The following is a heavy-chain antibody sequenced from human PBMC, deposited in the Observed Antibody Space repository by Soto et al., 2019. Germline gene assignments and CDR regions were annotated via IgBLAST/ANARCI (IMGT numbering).Heavy chain of an antibody. J-gene: IGHJ3*02. CDR3: ARDYYGGDAFDI. Sequence: HPXGSLLLSCSASGFTVSSNYMSWVRQAPGKGLEWVSVIYSGGSTYYADSVKGRFTISRDNSKNTLYLQMNSLRAEDTAVYYCARDYYGGDAFDIWGQGTMVTV. CDR2: IYSGGST. CDR1: GFTVSSNY. V-gene: IGHV3-53*01. D-gene: IGHD4-17*01.